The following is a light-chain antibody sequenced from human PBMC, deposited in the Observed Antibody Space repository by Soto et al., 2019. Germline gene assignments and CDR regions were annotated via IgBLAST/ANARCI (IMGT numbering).Light chain of an antibody. CDR3: QQYNNWPRT. J-gene: IGKJ1*01. V-gene: IGKV3-15*01. CDR1: QSVSSN. CDR2: GVS. Sequence: EIVMTQSPATLSVSPGERATLSCRASQSVSSNLAWYQQKPGQAPRLLIYGVSTRATGIPARFSGSGSGTEFTLTISSLHSEYFAVYYCQQYNNWPRTFGQGTKVDIK.